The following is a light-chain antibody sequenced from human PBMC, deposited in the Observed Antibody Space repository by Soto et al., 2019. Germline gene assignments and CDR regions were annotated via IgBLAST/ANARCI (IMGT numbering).Light chain of an antibody. CDR2: DVS. CDR3: CSSAGTYTSV. J-gene: IGLJ3*02. V-gene: IGLV2-11*01. Sequence: QSALTQPRSVSGSPGQSVTISCTGTSSDVGGYNYVSWYQQHPGKAPKLMISDVSKRPAGVPDRFSGSKYGNTASLTISGLQAEDEADYYCCSSAGTYTSVFGGGTKLTVL. CDR1: SSDVGGYNY.